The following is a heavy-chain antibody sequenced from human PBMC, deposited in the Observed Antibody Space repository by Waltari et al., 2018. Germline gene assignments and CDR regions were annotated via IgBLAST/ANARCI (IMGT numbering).Heavy chain of an antibody. CDR2: MSPATGDT. J-gene: IGHJ5*02. V-gene: IGHV1-8*01. CDR3: ARDIMAP. D-gene: IGHD3-16*01. CDR1: GYTFTRYD. Sequence: QVQLIQSGTEVRKPGASVKVSCKTSGYTFTRYDINWVRQAEGQGLEWLGWMSPATGDTGYAQKFQGRINMTRNTSINTAYLELSSLTSEDTAIYYCARDIMAPWGQGTRVSVSS.